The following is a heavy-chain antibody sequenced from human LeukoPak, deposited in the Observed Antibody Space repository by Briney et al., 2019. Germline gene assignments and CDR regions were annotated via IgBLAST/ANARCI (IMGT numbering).Heavy chain of an antibody. CDR2: ISYDGSNK. J-gene: IGHJ6*02. CDR1: GFTFSSYA. CDR3: ARGNYYYGMDV. V-gene: IGHV3-30-3*01. Sequence: PGRSLRLSCAASGFTFSSYAMHWVRQAPGKGLEWVAVISYDGSNKYYADSVKGRFTISRDNSKNTLYQQMNSLRAEDTAVYYCARGNYYYGMDVWGQGTTVTVSS.